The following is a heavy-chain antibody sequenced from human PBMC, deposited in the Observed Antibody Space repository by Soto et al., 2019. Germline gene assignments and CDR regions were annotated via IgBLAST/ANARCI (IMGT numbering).Heavy chain of an antibody. J-gene: IGHJ4*02. Sequence: EVHLVESGGAVVQPGGSLRVSCVVSGFTFDEYSMYWVRQPPGKDLERISLLTWDGGTTYYADSVKGRFTISRDSGESSLFLQEDSLSTEDTAVYYSAKVKRKYTSSWAVDSDSWGEGSLV. CDR2: LTWDGGTT. CDR3: AKVKRKYTSSWAVDSDS. CDR1: GFTFDEYS. V-gene: IGHV3-43*01. D-gene: IGHD6-6*01.